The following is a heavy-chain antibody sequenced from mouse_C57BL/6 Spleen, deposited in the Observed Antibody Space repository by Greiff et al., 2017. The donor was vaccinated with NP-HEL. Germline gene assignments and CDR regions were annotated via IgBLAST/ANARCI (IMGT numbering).Heavy chain of an antibody. J-gene: IGHJ2*01. D-gene: IGHD3-3*01. V-gene: IGHV1-69*01. CDR3: ARRRGDTAPFDY. Sequence: QVQLQQPGAELVMPGASVKLSCKASGYTFTSYWMHWVKQRPGQGLEWIGEIDPSDSYTNYNQKFKGKSTLTVDKSSSTAYMQLSSLTSEDSAVYYCARRRGDTAPFDYWGQGTTLTVSS. CDR2: IDPSDSYT. CDR1: GYTFTSYW.